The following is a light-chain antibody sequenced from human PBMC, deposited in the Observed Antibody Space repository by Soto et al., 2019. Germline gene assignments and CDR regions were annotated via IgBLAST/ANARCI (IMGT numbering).Light chain of an antibody. Sequence: EIVLTQSPGTLSLSPGERATLSCRASQSVSSSYFAWYQQKPGQAPRLLIYGASSRATGIPDRFSGSGSVTDFTLTISRLEPEDFAVYYCQQYGSSPPLTFGGGTKVEIK. CDR2: GAS. V-gene: IGKV3-20*01. CDR1: QSVSSSY. J-gene: IGKJ4*01. CDR3: QQYGSSPPLT.